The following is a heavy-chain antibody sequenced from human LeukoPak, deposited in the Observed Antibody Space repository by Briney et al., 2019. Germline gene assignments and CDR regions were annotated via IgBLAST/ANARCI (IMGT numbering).Heavy chain of an antibody. CDR2: ISSSGGGI. J-gene: IGHJ5*02. CDR3: ARAVGANA. D-gene: IGHD1-26*01. CDR1: GFTFSSYS. Sequence: GGSLRLSCAASGFTFSSYSFHWVRQAPGKGLEWVSYISSSGGGIYYADSVKGRFTISRDNAKNSLYLQMNSLRAEDTAAYYCARAVGANAWGQGTLVTVSS. V-gene: IGHV3-48*03.